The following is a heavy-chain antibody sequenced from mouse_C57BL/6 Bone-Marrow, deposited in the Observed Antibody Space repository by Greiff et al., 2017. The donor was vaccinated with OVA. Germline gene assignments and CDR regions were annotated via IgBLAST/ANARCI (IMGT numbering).Heavy chain of an antibody. CDR3: AREGLRYYFDY. D-gene: IGHD1-1*01. CDR1: GYSITSGYY. J-gene: IGHJ2*01. V-gene: IGHV3-6*01. CDR2: ISYDGSN. Sequence: EVQLVESGPGLVKPSQSLPLTCSVTGYSITSGYYWNWIRQFPGNKLEWMGYISYDGSNNYNPSLKNRISITRDTSKNQCFLKLNSVTTEDTATYYCAREGLRYYFDYWGQGTTLTVSS.